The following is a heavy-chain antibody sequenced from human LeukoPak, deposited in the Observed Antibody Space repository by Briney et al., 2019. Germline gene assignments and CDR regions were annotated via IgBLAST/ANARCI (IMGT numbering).Heavy chain of an antibody. D-gene: IGHD3-3*02. CDR1: GFTFSTYT. J-gene: IGHJ4*02. CDR3: AKAAFSRTSYFDY. V-gene: IGHV3-23*01. Sequence: GGSLTLSCAASGFTFSTYTMSWVRQAPRKGLEWVSAISGSGGNTYYAYSGKGRFTISRDNSKNTLYLQMDSLRADDTAVYYCAKAAFSRTSYFDYWGQGTLVTASS. CDR2: ISGSGGNT.